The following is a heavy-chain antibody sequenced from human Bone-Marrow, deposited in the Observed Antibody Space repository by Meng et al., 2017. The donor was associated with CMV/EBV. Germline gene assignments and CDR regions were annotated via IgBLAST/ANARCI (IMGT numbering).Heavy chain of an antibody. CDR3: ARETGDCSSTSCSFFDY. CDR2: IYYSGST. D-gene: IGHD2-2*01. V-gene: IGHV4-61*01. CDR1: GGSVSSGSYY. J-gene: IGHJ4*02. Sequence: SETLSLTCTVSGGSVSSGSYYWSWIRQPPGKGLEWIGYIYYSGSTNYNPSLKSRVTISVDTSKNQFSLKLSSVTAADTAVYYCARETGDCSSTSCSFFDYWGQGTLVTGSS.